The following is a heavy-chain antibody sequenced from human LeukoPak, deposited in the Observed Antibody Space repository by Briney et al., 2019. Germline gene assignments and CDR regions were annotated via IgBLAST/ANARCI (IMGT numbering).Heavy chain of an antibody. J-gene: IGHJ4*02. CDR2: ISSSGGTM. Sequence: GGSLRLSCAASGFTFSDYYMSWIRQAPGKGLEWVSYISSSGGTMYYADSVKGRFTISRDNAKNSLYLQMNSLRAEDTAVYYCASNYDFWSGYFLHSSFDYWGQGTLVTASS. CDR1: GFTFSDYY. D-gene: IGHD3-3*01. CDR3: ASNYDFWSGYFLHSSFDY. V-gene: IGHV3-11*01.